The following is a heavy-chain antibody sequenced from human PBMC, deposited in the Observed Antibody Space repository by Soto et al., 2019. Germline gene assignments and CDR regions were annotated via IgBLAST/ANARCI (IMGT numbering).Heavy chain of an antibody. CDR2: IYYSGST. Sequence: PSETLSLTCTVSGGSISSYYWSWIRQPPGKGLEWIGYIYYSGSTNYNPSLKSRVTISVDTSKNQFSLKLSSVTAADTAVYYCARHRGSYYYYYGMDVWGQGTTVT. D-gene: IGHD3-16*01. CDR1: GGSISSYY. J-gene: IGHJ6*02. V-gene: IGHV4-59*08. CDR3: ARHRGSYYYYYGMDV.